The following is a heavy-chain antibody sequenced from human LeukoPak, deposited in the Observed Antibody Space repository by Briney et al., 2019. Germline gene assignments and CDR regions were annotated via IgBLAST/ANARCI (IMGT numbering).Heavy chain of an antibody. Sequence: ASVKVSCKASGYTFTTYPINWVRQAPGQGLEWMGWIDTNTGSPTYAQGLTGRFVFSLDTSVSTTYLQISSLKAEDTAVYYCARAYYYDSSGYDSWGQGTLVTVSS. D-gene: IGHD3-22*01. CDR1: GYTFTTYP. J-gene: IGHJ4*02. CDR2: IDTNTGSP. CDR3: ARAYYYDSSGYDS. V-gene: IGHV7-4-1*02.